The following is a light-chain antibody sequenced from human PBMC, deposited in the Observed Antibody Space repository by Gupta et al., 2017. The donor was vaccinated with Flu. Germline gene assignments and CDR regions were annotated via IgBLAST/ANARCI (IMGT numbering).Light chain of an antibody. CDR2: EVE. CDR3: SSYTSTTTVI. Sequence: SALTQPASVSGSPGQSVTISCTGTSSDVGAYYYVSWYQHHPGKAHKLMISEVENRPAGVSDRFSGSKSGNTASLTISGLQAEDEADYYCSSYTSTTTVIFGGGTKLTVL. J-gene: IGLJ2*01. CDR1: SSDVGAYYY. V-gene: IGLV2-14*01.